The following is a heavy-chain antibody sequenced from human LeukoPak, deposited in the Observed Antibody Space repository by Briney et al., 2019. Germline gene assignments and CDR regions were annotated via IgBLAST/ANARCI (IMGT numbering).Heavy chain of an antibody. CDR1: GFTFSSNW. Sequence: GGSLRLSCAASGFTFSSNWMHWVRHAPGKGLVWVSRINEDGSTTNYADSVKGRSTIFRDNAKNTLYLQMNSLRAEDTAVYYCVRDLGGRSGHWGQGTLVTVSS. D-gene: IGHD1-26*01. CDR3: VRDLGGRSGH. J-gene: IGHJ4*02. V-gene: IGHV3-74*01. CDR2: INEDGSTT.